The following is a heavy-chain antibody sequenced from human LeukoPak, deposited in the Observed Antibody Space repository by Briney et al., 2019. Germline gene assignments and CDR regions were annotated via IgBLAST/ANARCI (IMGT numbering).Heavy chain of an antibody. D-gene: IGHD1-26*01. CDR2: IYTSGST. J-gene: IGHJ4*02. V-gene: IGHV4-59*10. Sequence: SETLSLTCAVYGGSFSGYYWSWTRQPAGKGLEWIGRIYTSGSTNYNPSLKSRVTMSVDTSKNQFSLKLSSVTAADTAVYYCARHETGGTYPLKYWGQGTLVTVSS. CDR3: ARHETGGTYPLKY. CDR1: GGSFSGYY.